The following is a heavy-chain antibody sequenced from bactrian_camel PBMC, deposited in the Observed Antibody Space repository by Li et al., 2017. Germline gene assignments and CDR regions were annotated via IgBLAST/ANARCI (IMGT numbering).Heavy chain of an antibody. Sequence: VQLVESGGGSVQAGETLRLSCTASGFTFSSYGMIWVRQAPGKGLEWISGINSDGGTTYYPDSVKGRFTISRDNVKNTVTLQLNSLKTEDTAMYYCANLDGHYWGQGTQVTVS. CDR1: GFTFSSYG. CDR3: ANLDGHY. J-gene: IGHJ4*01. CDR2: INSDGGTT. V-gene: IGHV3S40*01.